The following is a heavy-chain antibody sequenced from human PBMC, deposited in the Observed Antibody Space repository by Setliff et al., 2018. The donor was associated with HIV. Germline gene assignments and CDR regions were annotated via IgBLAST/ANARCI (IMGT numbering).Heavy chain of an antibody. J-gene: IGHJ1*01. Sequence: SETLSLTCTVSGGPMTTISSYWGWIRQSPGKGLEWIASIYYGGSTNYNPSLKSRVTLSVKTSKNQFSLKLNSVTAADTAVYYCARDSNAPYFQHWGQGTLVTVSS. V-gene: IGHV4-39*07. CDR2: IYYGGST. D-gene: IGHD1-1*01. CDR3: ARDSNAPYFQH. CDR1: GGPMTTISSY.